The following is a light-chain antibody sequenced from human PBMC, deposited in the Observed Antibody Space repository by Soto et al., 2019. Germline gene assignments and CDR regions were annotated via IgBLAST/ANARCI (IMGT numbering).Light chain of an antibody. CDR1: QSVSSY. V-gene: IGKV3-11*01. Sequence: EIVLTQSPATLSLSPGERATLSCRASQSVSSYLAWYQQRPGQAPKLLIYRASTRATGIPGRFSGSGSGTDFTLTISRLEPEDFAVYYCQQRSNWPLTFGQGTRLEIK. CDR2: RAS. J-gene: IGKJ5*01. CDR3: QQRSNWPLT.